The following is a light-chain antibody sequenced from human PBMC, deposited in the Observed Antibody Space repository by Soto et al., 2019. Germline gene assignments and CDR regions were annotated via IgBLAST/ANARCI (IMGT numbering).Light chain of an antibody. Sequence: EIVLTQSPGTLSLSPGERATLSCRASQSVSSSYLAWYQQKPGQAPRLLIYGASSRATGIPDRFSGSGSGTDFTLTISRLEPEDLAVYFCQQRSNWATFGPGTKVDIK. V-gene: IGKV3D-20*02. J-gene: IGKJ3*01. CDR3: QQRSNWAT. CDR1: QSVSSSY. CDR2: GAS.